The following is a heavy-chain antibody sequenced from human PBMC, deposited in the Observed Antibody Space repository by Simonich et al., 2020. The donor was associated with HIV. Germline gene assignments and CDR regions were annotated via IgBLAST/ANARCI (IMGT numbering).Heavy chain of an antibody. CDR2: INHSGSN. CDR1: GGSLSGYF. CDR3: ARLKVVGTTNVLYYFDY. Sequence: QVQLQQWVAGLLKPSETLSLTCAVYGGSLSGYFWSWIRQPPGKGLEWIGEINHSGSNNYNPSLKSRVTTSVDTSKNQFSLKLSSVTAADTAVYYCARLKVVGTTNVLYYFDYWGQGTLVTVSS. V-gene: IGHV4-34*01. J-gene: IGHJ4*02. D-gene: IGHD1-26*01.